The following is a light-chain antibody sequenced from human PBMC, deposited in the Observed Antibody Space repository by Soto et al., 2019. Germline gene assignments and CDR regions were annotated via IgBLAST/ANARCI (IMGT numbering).Light chain of an antibody. J-gene: IGLJ1*01. Sequence: QSLLSKPPSASGTPGQTVIISCSGSRSDIGSNFVNWYQHLPGTAPKLLIYNSNQRPSGVPDRFSGSKSGTSASLAISGLQSEDEADYYCAAWDDSLTGPVFGTGTKVTVL. CDR3: AAWDDSLTGPV. CDR1: RSDIGSNF. V-gene: IGLV1-44*01. CDR2: NSN.